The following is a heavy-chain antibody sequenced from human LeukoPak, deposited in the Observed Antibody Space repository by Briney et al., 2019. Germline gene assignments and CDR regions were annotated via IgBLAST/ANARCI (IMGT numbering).Heavy chain of an antibody. CDR2: IIPIFGTA. J-gene: IGHJ3*02. D-gene: IGHD6-13*01. V-gene: IGHV1-69*13. Sequence: SVKVSCKASGGTFSSYAISWVRQAPGQGLEWMGGIIPIFGTANYAQKFQGRVTITADESTSTAYMELSSLRSEDTAVYYCARDRIAAAGPEVTDAFDIWGQGTMVTVSS. CDR1: GGTFSSYA. CDR3: ARDRIAAAGPEVTDAFDI.